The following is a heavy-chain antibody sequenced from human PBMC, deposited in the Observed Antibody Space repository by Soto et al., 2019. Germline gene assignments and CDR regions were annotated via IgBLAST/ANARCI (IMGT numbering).Heavy chain of an antibody. V-gene: IGHV4-34*01. D-gene: IGHD3-3*01. Sequence: QAQLQQWGAGLLKPSETLSLTCAVYGGSFSGYYWSWIRQPPGKGLEWIGEINHSGSTNYNPSLKSRVTISVDTSKNQFSLKLSSVTAADTAEYYCARSIFGVVSIDYWGQGTLVTVSS. J-gene: IGHJ4*02. CDR2: INHSGST. CDR1: GGSFSGYY. CDR3: ARSIFGVVSIDY.